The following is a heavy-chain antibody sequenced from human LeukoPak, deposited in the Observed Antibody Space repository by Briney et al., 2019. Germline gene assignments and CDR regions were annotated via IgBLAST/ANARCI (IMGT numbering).Heavy chain of an antibody. CDR3: ARWQQLAS. J-gene: IGHJ5*02. CDR1: GFTFSSYA. CDR2: ISYDGSNK. Sequence: PGGPLRLSCAASGFTFSSYAMHWVRQAPGKGLEWVAVISYDGSNKYYADSVKGRFTISRDNSKNTLYLQMNSLRAEDTAVYYCARWQQLASWGQGTLVTVSS. D-gene: IGHD6-13*01. V-gene: IGHV3-30-3*01.